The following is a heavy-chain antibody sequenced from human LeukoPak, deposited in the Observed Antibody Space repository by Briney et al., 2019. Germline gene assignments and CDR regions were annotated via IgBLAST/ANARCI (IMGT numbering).Heavy chain of an antibody. D-gene: IGHD3-3*01. Sequence: SETLSLTCTVSGGSISSSSYYWGWLRQPPGREREWIGRIYYSGSTYYNPSVKSRVTISVDPSKNPFSLKLSSVTAEDTAVYYCARALGWRALRFLEWSGGVFDYWGQGTLVTVSS. CDR2: IYYSGST. V-gene: IGHV4-39*01. CDR3: ARALGWRALRFLEWSGGVFDY. J-gene: IGHJ4*02. CDR1: GGSISSSSYY.